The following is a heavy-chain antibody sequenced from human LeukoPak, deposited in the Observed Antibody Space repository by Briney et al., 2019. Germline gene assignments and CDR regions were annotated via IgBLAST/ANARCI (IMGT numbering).Heavy chain of an antibody. CDR2: ISYDGSNK. D-gene: IGHD4-17*01. Sequence: PGGSLRLSCAASGFTSSSYGMHWVRQAPGKGLEWVAVISYDGSNKYYADSVKGRFTISRDNSKNTLYLQMNSLRAEDTAVYYCAKDLDPHHPTVTTFLDYWGQGTLVTVSS. CDR3: AKDLDPHHPTVTTFLDY. CDR1: GFTSSSYG. V-gene: IGHV3-30*18. J-gene: IGHJ4*02.